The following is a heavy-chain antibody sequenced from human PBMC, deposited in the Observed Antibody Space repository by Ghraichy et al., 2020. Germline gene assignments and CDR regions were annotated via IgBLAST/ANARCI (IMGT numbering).Heavy chain of an antibody. D-gene: IGHD3-10*01. J-gene: IGHJ6*03. Sequence: SQTISLTCTVSGGSISSYYWSWIRQPAGKGLEWIGRIYTSGSTNYNPSLKSRVTMSVDTSKNQFSLKLSSVTAADTAVYYCARDGVNSVWFGAPYYYYYMDVWGKGTTVTVSS. CDR2: IYTSGST. CDR3: ARDGVNSVWFGAPYYYYYMDV. CDR1: GGSISSYY. V-gene: IGHV4-4*07.